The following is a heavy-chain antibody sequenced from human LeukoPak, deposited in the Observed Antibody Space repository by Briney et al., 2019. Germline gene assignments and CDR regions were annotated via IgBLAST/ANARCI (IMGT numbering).Heavy chain of an antibody. CDR3: ARRYCSSTSCYHRFDY. V-gene: IGHV1-18*01. D-gene: IGHD2-2*01. Sequence: ASVKVSCKASGYTFTSYGISWVRQAPGQGLEWMGWISAYNGNTNYAQKLQGRVTMTTDTSTSTAYMELRSLRSDDTAVYYCARRYCSSTSCYHRFDYWAREPWSPSPQ. CDR1: GYTFTSYG. J-gene: IGHJ4*02. CDR2: ISAYNGNT.